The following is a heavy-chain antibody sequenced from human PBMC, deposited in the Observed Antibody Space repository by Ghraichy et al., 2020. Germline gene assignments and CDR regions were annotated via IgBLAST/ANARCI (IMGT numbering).Heavy chain of an antibody. J-gene: IGHJ3*02. CDR3: ARYCSGGGCSSLAFDI. CDR2: IYHGGSS. V-gene: IGHV4-4*02. CDR1: GGSISSSNW. D-gene: IGHD2-15*01. Sequence: SETLSLTCTVSGGSISSSNWWSWVRQPPGKGLEWIGEIYHGGSSNYKPSLKSRVTISVDKSKNQFSLKLSSVTAADTAVYYCARYCSGGGCSSLAFDIWGQGTMVTVSS.